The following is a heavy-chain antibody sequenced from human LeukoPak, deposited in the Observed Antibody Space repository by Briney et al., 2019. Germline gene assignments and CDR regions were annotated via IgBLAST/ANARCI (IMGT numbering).Heavy chain of an antibody. Sequence: PGRSLRLSCVASGFTFSNYVFHWVRQAPGKGLEWVAVIWFDDSKRYYADSVKGRFTISRDNSKNTVYLQMNSLGAEDTAVYYCALGGTYKTPDFWGQGTLVTVSS. CDR3: ALGGTYKTPDF. D-gene: IGHD2-15*01. J-gene: IGHJ4*02. V-gene: IGHV3-33*01. CDR2: IWFDDSKR. CDR1: GFTFSNYV.